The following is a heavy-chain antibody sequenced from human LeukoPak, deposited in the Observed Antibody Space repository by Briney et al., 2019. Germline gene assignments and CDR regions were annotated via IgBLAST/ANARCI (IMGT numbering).Heavy chain of an antibody. D-gene: IGHD5-18*01. CDR3: ARPYSRPHVTGAYDI. J-gene: IGHJ3*02. CDR1: GYTFTNSA. V-gene: IGHV7-4-1*02. CDR2: INTDTGNP. Sequence: GAAVKVSCKASGYTFTNSALSWVRQAPGQGLEWTGWINTDTGNPIYAQGFTGRFVFSLDTSVSTAYLQISSLKAEDTAVYYCARPYSRPHVTGAYDIWGQGTLVTVSP.